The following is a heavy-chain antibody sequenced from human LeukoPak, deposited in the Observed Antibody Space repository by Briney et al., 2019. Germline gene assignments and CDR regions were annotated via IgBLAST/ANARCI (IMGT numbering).Heavy chain of an antibody. D-gene: IGHD2/OR15-2a*01. J-gene: IGHJ6*04. Sequence: GGSLRLSCAASGFTFSSYGMSWVRQAPGKGLEWVSAISGSGGSTYYADSVKGRFTISRDNSKNTLYLQINSLRAEDVAVYYCAKGPACNFAFHYFFHDGWGKGTTVTVSS. CDR3: AKGPACNFAFHYFFHDG. CDR1: GFTFSSYG. CDR2: ISGSGGST. V-gene: IGHV3-23*01.